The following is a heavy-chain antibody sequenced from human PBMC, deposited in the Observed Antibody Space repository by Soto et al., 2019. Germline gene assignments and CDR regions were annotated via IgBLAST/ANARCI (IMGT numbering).Heavy chain of an antibody. V-gene: IGHV3-30*18. CDR1: GFTFSSYG. D-gene: IGHD3-22*01. J-gene: IGHJ4*02. Sequence: PGGSLRLSCAASGFTFSSYGMHWVRQAPGKGLEWVAVISYDGSNKYYADSVKGRFTISRDNSKNTLYLQMNSLRAEDTAVYYCAKASFYDQPDYWGQGTLVTVSS. CDR2: ISYDGSNK. CDR3: AKASFYDQPDY.